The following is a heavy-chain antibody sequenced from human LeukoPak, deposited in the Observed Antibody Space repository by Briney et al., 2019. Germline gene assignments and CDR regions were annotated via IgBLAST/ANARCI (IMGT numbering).Heavy chain of an antibody. J-gene: IGHJ5*02. CDR2: NSGSGGST. Sequence: GGSLRLSCAASGFTFSSYAMSWVRQAPGKGLEWVSGNSGSGGSTYYADSVKGRFTISRDNSKTTLYLQMNSLRAEDTAVYYCAKPPIVVVVAATWWFDPWGQGTLVTVSS. CDR1: GFTFSSYA. D-gene: IGHD2-15*01. V-gene: IGHV3-23*01. CDR3: AKPPIVVVVAATWWFDP.